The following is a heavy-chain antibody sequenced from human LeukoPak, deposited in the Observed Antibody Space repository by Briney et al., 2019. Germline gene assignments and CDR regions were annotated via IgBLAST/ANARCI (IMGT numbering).Heavy chain of an antibody. CDR3: ARVYYSISYDYWYFDL. CDR2: IFYSGST. J-gene: IGHJ2*01. Sequence: PSETLSLTCTVSGGSISSYYWSWIRQPPGKGLEWIGYIFYSGSTNYNPSLKSRVTISVDTSKNQFSLKLSSVTAADTAVYYCARVYYSISYDYWYFDLWGRGTLVTVSS. CDR1: GGSISSYY. V-gene: IGHV4-59*01. D-gene: IGHD6-13*01.